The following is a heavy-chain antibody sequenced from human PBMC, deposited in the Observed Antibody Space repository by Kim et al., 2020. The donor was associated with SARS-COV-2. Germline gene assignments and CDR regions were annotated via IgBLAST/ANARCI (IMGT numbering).Heavy chain of an antibody. V-gene: IGHV4-59*01. CDR1: GGSISSYY. CDR3: ARGDLGDYGGKGHEDNWFDP. D-gene: IGHD4-17*01. Sequence: SETLSLTCTVSGGSISSYYWSWIRQPPGKGLEWIGYIYYSGSTNYNPSLKSRVTISVDTSKNQFSLKLSSVTAADTAVYYCARGDLGDYGGKGHEDNWFDPWGQGTLVTVSS. J-gene: IGHJ5*02. CDR2: IYYSGST.